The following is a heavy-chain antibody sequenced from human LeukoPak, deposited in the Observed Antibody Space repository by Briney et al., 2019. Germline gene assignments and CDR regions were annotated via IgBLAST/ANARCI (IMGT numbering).Heavy chain of an antibody. CDR1: GYTFTGYY. D-gene: IGHD4-17*01. Sequence: ASVKVSCKASGYTFTGYYMHWVRQAPGQGLEWMGWMNPYSGGTNYAQKFQGRVTMTRDTSISTAYMELRRLRSDDTAVYYCARGGDYLHNWFDPWGQGTLVTVSS. CDR3: ARGGDYLHNWFDP. V-gene: IGHV1-2*02. CDR2: MNPYSGGT. J-gene: IGHJ5*02.